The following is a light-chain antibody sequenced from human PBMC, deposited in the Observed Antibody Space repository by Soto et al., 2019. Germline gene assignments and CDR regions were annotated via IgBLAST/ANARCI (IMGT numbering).Light chain of an antibody. CDR1: TSIGSY. CDR3: QPSFNLPRT. Sequence: DIQMTQSPSSLSASVDDRVTIACRASTSIGSYLNWHQQKPGKDTKHLMYATSYLQSGVPSRFSGSGSGTYLTLTISCLQPGQFATYCCQPSFNLPRTCGQGTKVDIK. J-gene: IGKJ1*01. CDR2: ATS. V-gene: IGKV1-39*01.